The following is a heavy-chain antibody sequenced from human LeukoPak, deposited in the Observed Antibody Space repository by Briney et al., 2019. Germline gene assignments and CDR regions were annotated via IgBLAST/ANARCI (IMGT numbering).Heavy chain of an antibody. CDR1: GVSISSYS. CDR3: ARVERNWSGYYAKVYYFDY. Sequence: SETLSLTCSVSGVSISSYSWSWLRQAPGKGLEWVASVQYTGSTTYNPSLRSRLTISADTSKSQFSLQLTSVTTADTAVYYCARVERNWSGYYAKVYYFDYWGQGTLVTVSS. D-gene: IGHD3-3*01. V-gene: IGHV4-59*01. CDR2: VQYTGST. J-gene: IGHJ4*02.